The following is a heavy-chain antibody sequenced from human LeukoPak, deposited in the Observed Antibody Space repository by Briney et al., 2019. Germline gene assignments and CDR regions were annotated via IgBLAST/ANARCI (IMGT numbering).Heavy chain of an antibody. CDR3: ARSQQRGYSYGRLDY. CDR2: IIPIFGTA. V-gene: IGHV1-69*01. Sequence: ASVKVSCKASGGTFSSYAISWVRLAPGQGLEWMGGIIPIFGTANYAQKFQGRVTITADESTSTAYMELSSLRSEDTAVYYCARSQQRGYSYGRLDYWGQGTLVTVSS. CDR1: GGTFSSYA. J-gene: IGHJ4*02. D-gene: IGHD5-18*01.